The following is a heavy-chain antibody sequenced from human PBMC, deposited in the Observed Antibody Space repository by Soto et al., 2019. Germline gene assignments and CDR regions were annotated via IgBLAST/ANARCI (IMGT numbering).Heavy chain of an antibody. D-gene: IGHD6-13*01. Sequence: SETLSLTCTVSGGSISSSSYYWGWIRQPPGKGLEWIGSIYYSGSTYYNPSLKSRVTISVDTSKNQFSLKLSSVTAADTAVYYCARHLVKDGAGYSSSWYFDYWGQGTLVTVSS. V-gene: IGHV4-39*01. CDR2: IYYSGST. CDR3: ARHLVKDGAGYSSSWYFDY. J-gene: IGHJ4*02. CDR1: GGSISSSSYY.